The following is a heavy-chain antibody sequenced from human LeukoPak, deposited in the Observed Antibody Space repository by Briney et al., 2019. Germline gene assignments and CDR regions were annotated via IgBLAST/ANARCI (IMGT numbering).Heavy chain of an antibody. CDR1: GDSVSTNSAT. J-gene: IGHJ5*01. CDR3: ARLVGASWFDS. Sequence: SQTLSLTCAISGDSVSTNSATWTWLRQSPSRGLEWLGRTYYRSKWSNDYAVFMKSRITINPDTSKNQFSLQLNSVTPEDTAVYYCARLVGASWFDSWGQGTLVTASS. D-gene: IGHD1-26*01. V-gene: IGHV6-1*01. CDR2: TYYRSKWSN.